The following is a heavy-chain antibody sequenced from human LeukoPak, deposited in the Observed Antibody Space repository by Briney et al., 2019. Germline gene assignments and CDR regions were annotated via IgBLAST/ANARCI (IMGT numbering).Heavy chain of an antibody. D-gene: IGHD3-10*01. CDR2: ITSRSSYR. Sequence: GGSLRLSCAASGFTFSSYSMNWVRQAPGKGLEWVSFITSRSSYRYYADSVKGRFTISRDNSKNTMSLQMNSLRREDTAVYYCASRTNSGPPFWGQGTLVTVSS. CDR3: ASRTNSGPPF. J-gene: IGHJ1*01. V-gene: IGHV3-21*01. CDR1: GFTFSSYS.